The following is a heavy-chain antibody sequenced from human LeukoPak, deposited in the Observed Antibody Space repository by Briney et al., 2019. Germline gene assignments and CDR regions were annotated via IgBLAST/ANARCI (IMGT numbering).Heavy chain of an antibody. V-gene: IGHV4-59*08. D-gene: IGHD3-3*01. Sequence: SETLSLTCAVYGGSFSGYYWSWIRQPPGKGLEWIGYIYYSGSTNYNPSLKSRVTISVDTSKNQFSLKLSSVTAADTAVYYCARLFDFWSGYSWFDPWGQGTLVTVSS. CDR2: IYYSGST. CDR1: GGSFSGYY. CDR3: ARLFDFWSGYSWFDP. J-gene: IGHJ5*02.